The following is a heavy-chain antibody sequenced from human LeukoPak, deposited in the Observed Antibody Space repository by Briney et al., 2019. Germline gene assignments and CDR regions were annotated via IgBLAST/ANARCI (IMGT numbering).Heavy chain of an antibody. Sequence: ASVKVSCKASGYTFTSYGISWVRQAPGQGLEWMGWISAYNGNTNYAQKLQGRVTMTTDTSTSTAYMELRSLRSDDTAVYYYARSRGIYCSGGSCYVDWFDPWGQGTLVTVSS. J-gene: IGHJ5*02. V-gene: IGHV1-18*01. CDR1: GYTFTSYG. CDR2: ISAYNGNT. D-gene: IGHD2-15*01. CDR3: ARSRGIYCSGGSCYVDWFDP.